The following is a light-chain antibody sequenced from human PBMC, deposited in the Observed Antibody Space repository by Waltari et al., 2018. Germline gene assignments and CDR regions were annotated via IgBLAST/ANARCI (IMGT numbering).Light chain of an antibody. CDR2: DVS. CDR1: SSDVGGYNY. CDR3: SSYTSSSTLV. Sequence: QSALTQPASVSGSPGQSITISCTGTSSDVGGYNYVSCYQQHPGKAPKPMIYDVSNRPSVVSNRFSGSKSGNTASLTISGLQAEDEADYYCSSYTSSSTLVFGGGTKLTVL. J-gene: IGLJ2*01. V-gene: IGLV2-14*03.